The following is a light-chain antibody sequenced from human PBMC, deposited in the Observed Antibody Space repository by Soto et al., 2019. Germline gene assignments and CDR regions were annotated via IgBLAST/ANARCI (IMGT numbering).Light chain of an antibody. CDR2: GVS. J-gene: IGKJ4*01. CDR1: QSVRSDY. CDR3: QQYGNSPLT. V-gene: IGKV3-20*01. Sequence: EIVLTQSPGTLSLSPGQRATLSCMSSQSVRSDYFAWYQQKPGQAPRVIIFGVSTRATGVPDRFSGSGSGTDFTLTISRLEPEDFALYYCQQYGNSPLTFGGGTKMDIK.